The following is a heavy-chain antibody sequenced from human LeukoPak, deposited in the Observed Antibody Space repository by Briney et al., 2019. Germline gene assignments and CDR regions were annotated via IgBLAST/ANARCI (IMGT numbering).Heavy chain of an antibody. CDR3: ARGYCSGGSCYCPGY. CDR1: GYTFTSYG. V-gene: IGHV1-18*01. J-gene: IGHJ4*02. D-gene: IGHD2-15*01. Sequence: ASVKVSCKASGYTFTSYGISWVRQAPGQGLEWMGWISAYNGNTNYAQKLQGRVTMTTDTSTSTAYMELRSLRSDDTAVYYCARGYCSGGSCYCPGYWGQGTLVTVSS. CDR2: ISAYNGNT.